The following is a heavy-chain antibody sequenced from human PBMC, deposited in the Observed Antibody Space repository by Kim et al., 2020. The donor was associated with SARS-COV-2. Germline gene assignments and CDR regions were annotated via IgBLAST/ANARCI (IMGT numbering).Heavy chain of an antibody. CDR2: INTNTGNP. Sequence: ASVKVSCKASVYTFTSYAMNWVRQAPGQGLEWMGWINTNTGNPTYAQGFTGRFVFSLDTSVSTAYLQISSLKAEDTAVYYCARGRYCSGGSCRNNWFDPWGQGTLVTVSS. D-gene: IGHD2-15*01. V-gene: IGHV7-4-1*02. J-gene: IGHJ5*02. CDR3: ARGRYCSGGSCRNNWFDP. CDR1: VYTFTSYA.